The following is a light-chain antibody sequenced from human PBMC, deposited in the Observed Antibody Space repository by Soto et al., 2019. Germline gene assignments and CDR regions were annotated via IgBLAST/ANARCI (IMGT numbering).Light chain of an antibody. J-gene: IGKJ4*01. V-gene: IGKV3-20*01. CDR1: QSVSSSY. Sequence: EIVLTHSPGTLSLSPWERATLSCRASQSVSSSYLAWYQQKPGQAPRLLIYGASSRATGIPDRFSGSRSGAEFTLTINSLQSEDFAVYYCQPYNNWPLTFGGGTKVDIK. CDR3: QPYNNWPLT. CDR2: GAS.